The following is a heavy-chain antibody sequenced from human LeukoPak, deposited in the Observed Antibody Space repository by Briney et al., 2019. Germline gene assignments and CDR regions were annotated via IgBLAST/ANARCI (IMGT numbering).Heavy chain of an antibody. CDR3: AKVGVWEQQPQILYYYMDV. D-gene: IGHD6-13*01. CDR2: ISYDGSNK. Sequence: QAGGSLRLSCAASGFTFSSYGMHWVRQAPGKGLEWVAVISYDGSNKYYADSVKGRFTISRDNSKNTLYLQMNSLRAEDTAVYYCAKVGVWEQQPQILYYYMDVWGKGTTVTVSS. J-gene: IGHJ6*03. CDR1: GFTFSSYG. V-gene: IGHV3-30*18.